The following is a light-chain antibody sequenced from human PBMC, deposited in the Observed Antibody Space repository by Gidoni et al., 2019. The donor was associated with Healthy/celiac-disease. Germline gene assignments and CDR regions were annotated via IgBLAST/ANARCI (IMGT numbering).Light chain of an antibody. CDR1: QSVLYSSNNENY. V-gene: IGKV4-1*01. CDR2: WAS. Sequence: DIVMTQSPDSLAVSLGERATINCKSSQSVLYSSNNENYLAWYQQKPGQPPKLLIYWASTRESGVPDRFSGSGSGTDFTLTSSSLQAEDVAVYYCQQYYSTPWKVGQGTKVEIK. CDR3: QQYYSTPWK. J-gene: IGKJ1*01.